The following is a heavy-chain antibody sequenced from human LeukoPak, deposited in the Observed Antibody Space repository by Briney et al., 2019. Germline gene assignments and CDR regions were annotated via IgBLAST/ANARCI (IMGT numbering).Heavy chain of an antibody. CDR2: IYYSGST. Sequence: SETLSLTCAVYGGSFSGYYWSWIRQPPGKGLEWIGYIYYSGSTNYNPSLKSRVTISVDTSKNQFSLKLSSVTAADTAVYYCARPDQDLLGFDYWGQGTLVTVSS. CDR3: ARPDQDLLGFDY. CDR1: GGSFSGYY. J-gene: IGHJ4*02. D-gene: IGHD7-27*01. V-gene: IGHV4-59*01.